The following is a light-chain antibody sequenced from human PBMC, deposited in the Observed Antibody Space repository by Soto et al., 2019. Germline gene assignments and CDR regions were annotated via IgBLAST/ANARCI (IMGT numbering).Light chain of an antibody. CDR1: QSVSRSY. CDR3: QQYASSPLT. CDR2: GAF. Sequence: EIVLTQSPGTLSLSPGEKATISCKASQSVSRSYLAWYQQKPGQAPRLLIYGAFTRATGIPDRFSGSGSGTDLTLTISRLEPEELAGYYCQQYASSPLTFGGGTKVEI. J-gene: IGKJ4*01. V-gene: IGKV3-20*01.